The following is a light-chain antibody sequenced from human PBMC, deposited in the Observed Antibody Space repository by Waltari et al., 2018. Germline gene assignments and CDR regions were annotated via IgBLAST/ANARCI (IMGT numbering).Light chain of an antibody. Sequence: DVQMTQSPSTPSASVGKRVHITCRASQSISNWLAWYQQKAGKAPKLLIYKASNLESGVPSRFSGSGSGREFTLTISSLQPEDFATYYCQQYNSNSKTFGQGTKVEIE. V-gene: IGKV1-5*03. CDR3: QQYNSNSKT. J-gene: IGKJ1*01. CDR2: KAS. CDR1: QSISNW.